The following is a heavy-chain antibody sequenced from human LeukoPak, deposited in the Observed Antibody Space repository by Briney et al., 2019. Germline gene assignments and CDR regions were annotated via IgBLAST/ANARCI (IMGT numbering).Heavy chain of an antibody. J-gene: IGHJ4*02. CDR1: GFTFDDYA. D-gene: IGHD3-9*01. V-gene: IGHV3-9*01. Sequence: GRSLRFSCAASGFTFDDYAMHWVRQAPGKGLEWVSGISWNSGSIGYADSVKGRFTISRDNAKNSLYLQMNSLRAEDTAVYYCARSGDVLRYFDWLLSPFDYWGQGTLVTVSS. CDR3: ARSGDVLRYFDWLLSPFDY. CDR2: ISWNSGSI.